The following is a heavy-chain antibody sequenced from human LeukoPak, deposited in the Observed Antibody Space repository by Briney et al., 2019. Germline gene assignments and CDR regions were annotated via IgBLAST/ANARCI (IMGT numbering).Heavy chain of an antibody. Sequence: PGESLKISCKGSGYSFTSYWISWVRQMPGKGLEWMGRIDPSDSYTNYSPSFQGHVTISADKSISTAHLQWSSLKASDTAMYYCARHAHDYFDYWGQGTLVTVSS. J-gene: IGHJ4*02. CDR2: IDPSDSYT. CDR1: GYSFTSYW. V-gene: IGHV5-10-1*01. CDR3: ARHAHDYFDY.